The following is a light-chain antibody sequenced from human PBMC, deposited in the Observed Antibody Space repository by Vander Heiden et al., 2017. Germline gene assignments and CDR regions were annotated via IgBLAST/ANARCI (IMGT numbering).Light chain of an antibody. Sequence: EIVLTQSPATLSLSPGDRATLSCRASQSVSSYLVWYQQKPGQAPRLLINDAANRATGIPAGFSGSGFGTDFTLTISSLEPEDFAVYYCQQRSNWPPTFGQGTKVEIK. V-gene: IGKV3-11*01. J-gene: IGKJ1*01. CDR3: QQRSNWPPT. CDR1: QSVSSY. CDR2: DAA.